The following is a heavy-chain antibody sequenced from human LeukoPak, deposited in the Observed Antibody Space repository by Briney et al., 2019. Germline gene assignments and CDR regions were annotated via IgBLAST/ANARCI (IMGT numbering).Heavy chain of an antibody. D-gene: IGHD3-22*01. CDR2: LSGNGGST. Sequence: GGSLRLSCAASGFSFSSYAMSWVRQAPGKGPEWVSTLSGNGGSTYYADSVKGRFTISRDNSKNTLYLQTSSLRVDDTAVYYCAKDQSQTHDDSSGFLHWGQGTLVTVSS. J-gene: IGHJ4*02. CDR1: GFSFSSYA. CDR3: AKDQSQTHDDSSGFLH. V-gene: IGHV3-23*01.